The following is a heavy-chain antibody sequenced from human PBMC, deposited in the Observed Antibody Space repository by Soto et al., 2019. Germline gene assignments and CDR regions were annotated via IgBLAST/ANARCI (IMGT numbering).Heavy chain of an antibody. D-gene: IGHD3-10*01. V-gene: IGHV1-69*06. Sequence: ASVKVSCKASGGTFSSYAISWVRQAPGQGLEWMGGIIPIFGTATYAQKFQARVTITADKSTSTACMELSSLRSEDTAVYYCARGGVFARTHYMDVWGQGTTVTV. J-gene: IGHJ6*02. CDR2: IIPIFGTA. CDR3: ARGGVFARTHYMDV. CDR1: GGTFSSYA.